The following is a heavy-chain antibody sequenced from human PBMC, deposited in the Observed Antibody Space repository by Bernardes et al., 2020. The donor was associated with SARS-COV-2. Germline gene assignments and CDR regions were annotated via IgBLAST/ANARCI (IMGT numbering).Heavy chain of an antibody. J-gene: IGHJ4*02. D-gene: IGHD5-18*01. CDR3: AKDMSTAMDDDY. Sequence: GGSLRLSCAASGFTFDDYAMHWVRQAPGQGLEWVSGLSWNSGSIGYADSVKGRFTISRDNAKNSLYLQMNSLRAEDTALYYCAKDMSTAMDDDYWGQGTLVTVSS. CDR2: LSWNSGSI. CDR1: GFTFDDYA. V-gene: IGHV3-9*01.